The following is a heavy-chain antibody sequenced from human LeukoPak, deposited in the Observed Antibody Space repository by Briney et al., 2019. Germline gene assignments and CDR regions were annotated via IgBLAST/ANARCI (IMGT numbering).Heavy chain of an antibody. J-gene: IGHJ4*02. V-gene: IGHV3-21*01. D-gene: IGHD5-24*01. CDR2: ISSSSSYI. CDR3: ARERGMATIPDFFCPDY. Sequence: PGGSLRLSCAASGFTFSSYSMNWVRQAPGKGLEWVSSISSSSSYIYYADSVKGRFTISRDNAKNSLYLQMNSLRAEDTAVYYCARERGMATIPDFFCPDYWGQGTLVTVSS. CDR1: GFTFSSYS.